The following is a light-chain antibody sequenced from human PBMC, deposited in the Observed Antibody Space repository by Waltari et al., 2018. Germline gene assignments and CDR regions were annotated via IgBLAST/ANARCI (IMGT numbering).Light chain of an antibody. V-gene: IGLV1-44*01. CDR2: NNT. CDR1: IPNIGADP. J-gene: IGLJ2*01. CDR3: EAWESSLGGPV. Sequence: QSVLTQPPSASGTPGQRVTSSCSGSIPNIGADPVNWDQQLPGTAPKLLIYNNTRRSSGVPDRFSGSTYGTAASRAISGPQSEDEAVYYCEAWESSLGGPVFGGGTKLTVL.